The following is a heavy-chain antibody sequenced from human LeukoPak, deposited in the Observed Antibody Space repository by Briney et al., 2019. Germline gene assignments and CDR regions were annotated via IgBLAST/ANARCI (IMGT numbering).Heavy chain of an antibody. D-gene: IGHD3-16*02. CDR1: GFTFGDYA. CDR2: IRSKAYGGTT. V-gene: IGHV3-49*04. J-gene: IGHJ3*02. Sequence: GGSLRLSCTASGFTFGDYAMSWVRQAPGKGLEWVGFIRSKAYGGTTEYAASVKGRFTISRDDSKSIAYLQMNSLKTEDTAVYYCTRANTYYDYVWGSYRPAHDAFDIWGQGTMVTVSS. CDR3: TRANTYYDYVWGSYRPAHDAFDI.